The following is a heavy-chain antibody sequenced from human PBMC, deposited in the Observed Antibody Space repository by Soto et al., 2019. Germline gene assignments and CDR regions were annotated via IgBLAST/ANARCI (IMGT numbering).Heavy chain of an antibody. J-gene: IGHJ4*02. CDR3: ARGSDYYDSSGYLTPFDY. CDR2: ISAYNGNT. Sequence: GAPMKVSRKASWYTFSRYCFSWVRQGPGQGLEWMGWISAYNGNTNYAQKLQGRVTMTTDTSTSTAYMELRSLRSDDTAVYYCARGSDYYDSSGYLTPFDYWGQGTLVTVSS. V-gene: IGHV1-18*01. CDR1: WYTFSRYC. D-gene: IGHD3-22*01.